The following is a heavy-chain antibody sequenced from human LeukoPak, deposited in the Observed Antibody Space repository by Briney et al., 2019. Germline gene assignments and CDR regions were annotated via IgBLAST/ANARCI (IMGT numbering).Heavy chain of an antibody. CDR3: ARASLSEIIAAEAFFDS. CDR2: ISGSGGST. CDR1: GFTFSSYA. V-gene: IGHV3-23*01. D-gene: IGHD6-13*01. Sequence: GGSLRLSCAASGFTFSSYAMSWVRQAPGKGLEWVSTISGSGGSTYYADSVKGRFTISRDNSKNTLYLQMNSLRAEDTAVYFCARASLSEIIAAEAFFDSWGQGTLVTVSS. J-gene: IGHJ4*02.